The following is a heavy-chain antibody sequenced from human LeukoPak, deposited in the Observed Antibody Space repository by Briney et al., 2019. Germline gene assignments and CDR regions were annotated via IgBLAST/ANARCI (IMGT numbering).Heavy chain of an antibody. CDR2: INHSGST. CDR3: ARALGYSSSWYGFDY. D-gene: IGHD6-13*01. CDR1: GGSFSGYY. Sequence: SETLSLTCAVYGGSFSGYYWSWIRQPPGKGLEWIGEINHSGSTNYNPSLKSRVTISVDTSKNQFSLKLSSVTAADTAVYYCARALGYSSSWYGFDYWGQGTLVTVSS. J-gene: IGHJ4*02. V-gene: IGHV4-34*01.